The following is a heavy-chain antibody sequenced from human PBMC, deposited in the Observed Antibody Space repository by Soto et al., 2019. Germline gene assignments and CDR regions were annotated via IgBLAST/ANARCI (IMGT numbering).Heavy chain of an antibody. Sequence: ASVKVSCKASGYAFTSYGISWVRQAPGQGLEWMGWISAYNGNTNYAQKLQGRVTMTTDTSTSTAYMELRSLRSDDTAVYYCARDPSQGDAFDIWGQGTMVTVSS. CDR3: ARDPSQGDAFDI. CDR2: ISAYNGNT. CDR1: GYAFTSYG. J-gene: IGHJ3*02. V-gene: IGHV1-18*01.